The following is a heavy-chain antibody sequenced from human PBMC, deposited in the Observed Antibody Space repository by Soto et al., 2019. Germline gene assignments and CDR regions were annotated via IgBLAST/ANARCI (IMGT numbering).Heavy chain of an antibody. Sequence: GGSLRLSCTASGFTFGDYAMSWFRQAPGKGLEWVGFIRSKAYGGTTEYAASVKGRFTISRDDSKSIAYLQMNSLKTEDTAVYYCTRGGYGSGDSLYYYGMDVLGQGTTVTVSS. CDR2: IRSKAYGGTT. CDR1: GFTFGDYA. J-gene: IGHJ6*02. CDR3: TRGGYGSGDSLYYYGMDV. D-gene: IGHD3-10*01. V-gene: IGHV3-49*03.